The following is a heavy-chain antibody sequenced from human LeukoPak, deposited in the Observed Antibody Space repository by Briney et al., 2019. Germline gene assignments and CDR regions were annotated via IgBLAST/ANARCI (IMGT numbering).Heavy chain of an antibody. D-gene: IGHD1-26*01. CDR1: GYTFTGYY. Sequence: SVKVSRKASGYTFTGYYMHWVRQAPGQGLEWMGWINPNSGGTNYAQKFQGRVTMTRDTSISTAYMELSRLRSDDTAVYYCARYSGSYGSFYYWGQGTLVTVSS. V-gene: IGHV1-2*02. CDR3: ARYSGSYGSFYY. J-gene: IGHJ4*02. CDR2: INPNSGGT.